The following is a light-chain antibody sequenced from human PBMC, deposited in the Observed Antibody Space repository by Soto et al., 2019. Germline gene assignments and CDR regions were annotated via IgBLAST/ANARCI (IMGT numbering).Light chain of an antibody. CDR2: GAS. Sequence: EIVLTQSPGTLSLSPGERATLSCRASQSISGSYLAWYQQKPGQAPRLLIYGASSRATGIPDTFSGSGSGTDFTLTISRLEPEDFAVYYCQQYGSSQTFGPGTKV. CDR3: QQYGSSQT. J-gene: IGKJ1*01. CDR1: QSISGSY. V-gene: IGKV3-20*01.